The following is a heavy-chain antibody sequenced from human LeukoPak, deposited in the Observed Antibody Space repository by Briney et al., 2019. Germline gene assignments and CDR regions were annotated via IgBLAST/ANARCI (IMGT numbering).Heavy chain of an antibody. CDR3: ARAPRAAAGRPFDY. V-gene: IGHV4-34*01. CDR2: INHSGST. D-gene: IGHD6-13*01. Sequence: SETLSLTXAVYGGSFSGYYWSWIRQPPGKGLEWIGEINHSGSTNYNPSLKSRVTISVDTSKNQFSLKLSSVTAADTAVYYCARAPRAAAGRPFDYWGQGTLVTVSS. CDR1: GGSFSGYY. J-gene: IGHJ4*02.